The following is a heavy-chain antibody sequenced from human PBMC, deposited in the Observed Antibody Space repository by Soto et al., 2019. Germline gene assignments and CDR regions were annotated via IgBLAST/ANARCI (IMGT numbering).Heavy chain of an antibody. CDR2: ISAYNGNT. CDR1: GYTFTSYG. V-gene: IGHV1-18*01. D-gene: IGHD5-12*01. J-gene: IGHJ6*02. CDR3: ARDLRYSGYDYYYGVDV. Sequence: GASVKVSCKASGYTFTSYGISWVRQAPGQGLEWMGWISAYNGNTNYAQKLQGRVTMTTDTSTSTAYMELSSLRSDDTAVYYCARDLRYSGYDYYYGVDVWGQGTKVTVSS.